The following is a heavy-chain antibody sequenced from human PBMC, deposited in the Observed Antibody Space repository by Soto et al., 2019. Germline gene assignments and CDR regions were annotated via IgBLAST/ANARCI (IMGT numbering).Heavy chain of an antibody. J-gene: IGHJ4*02. CDR3: ARYRREAVAGYTLDN. V-gene: IGHV4-59*01. Sequence: SETLSLTCTVSGGSISSNYWTWIRQPPGKGLEWVGYVYNSGSTNYNPSLKSRVTISEDTSKSQFSLKVNSMTAADTAVYYCARYRREAVAGYTLDNWGQGILVTV. D-gene: IGHD6-13*01. CDR1: GGSISSNY. CDR2: VYNSGST.